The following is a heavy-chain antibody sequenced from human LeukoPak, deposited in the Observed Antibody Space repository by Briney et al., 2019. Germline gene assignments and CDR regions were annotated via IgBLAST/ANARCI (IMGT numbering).Heavy chain of an antibody. V-gene: IGHV3-53*01. J-gene: IGHJ3*02. CDR3: ARDARRAAFDI. CDR2: IHSGGST. CDR1: GLSVSTNY. Sequence: GGSLRLSCAASGLSVSTNYIAWVRQAPGKGLEWVSVIHSGGSTYYADSVKGRFSISRDNSENTVDLQLNSLRADDTAVYYCARDARRAAFDIWGRGTMVTVSS.